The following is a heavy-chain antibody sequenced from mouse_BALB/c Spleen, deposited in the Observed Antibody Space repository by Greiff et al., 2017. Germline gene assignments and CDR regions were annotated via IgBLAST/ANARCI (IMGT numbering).Heavy chain of an antibody. CDR2: ISDGGSYT. CDR3: ARASLLRLRYAMDY. D-gene: IGHD1-2*01. V-gene: IGHV5-4*02. Sequence: EVKVVESGGGLVKPGGSLKLSCAASGFTFSDYYMYWVRQTPEKRLEWVATISDGGSYTYYPDSVKGRFTISRDNAKNNLYLQMSSLKSEDTAMYYCARASLLRLRYAMDYWGQGTSVTVSS. CDR1: GFTFSDYY. J-gene: IGHJ4*01.